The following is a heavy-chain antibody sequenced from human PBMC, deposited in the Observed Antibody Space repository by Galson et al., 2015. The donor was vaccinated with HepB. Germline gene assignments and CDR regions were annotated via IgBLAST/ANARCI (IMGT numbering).Heavy chain of an antibody. V-gene: IGHV1-24*01. J-gene: IGHJ3*02. D-gene: IGHD3-22*01. Sequence: SVKVSCKVSGYTLTELSMHWVRRAPGKGLEWMGGFDPEDGETIYAQKFQGRVTMTEDTSTDTAYMELSSLRSEDTAVYYCATDLPHYYDSSGYVGAFDIWGQGTMVTVSS. CDR1: GYTLTELS. CDR2: FDPEDGET. CDR3: ATDLPHYYDSSGYVGAFDI.